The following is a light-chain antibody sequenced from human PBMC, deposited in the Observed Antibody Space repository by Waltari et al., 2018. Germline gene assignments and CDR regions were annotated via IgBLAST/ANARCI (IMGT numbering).Light chain of an antibody. CDR2: EGA. CDR3: QQYHSYPYS. J-gene: IGKJ2*03. V-gene: IGKV1-16*01. Sequence: DIQMTQSPSSLSASVGDRVTITCRAGKVISNYVVWFQHTPGKAPKPLSYEGASLQTGVPARFSGSVYGTEFSLTIRSLQPEDFATYYCQQYHSYPYSFGQGTKLDIK. CDR1: KVISNY.